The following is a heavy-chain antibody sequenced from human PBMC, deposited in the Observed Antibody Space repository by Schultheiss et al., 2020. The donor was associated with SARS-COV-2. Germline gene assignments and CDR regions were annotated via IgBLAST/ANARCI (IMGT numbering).Heavy chain of an antibody. J-gene: IGHJ4*02. CDR3: ARDQRSSFDY. Sequence: GESLKISCAASGFTFSSYSMNWVRQAPGKGLEWVSSIPSDASSTYYADSVRGRFTISRDNARNSLYLQMNSLRAEDTAVYYCARDQRSSFDYWGQGTLVTVSS. V-gene: IGHV3-21*01. CDR2: IPSDASST. CDR1: GFTFSSYS. D-gene: IGHD6-6*01.